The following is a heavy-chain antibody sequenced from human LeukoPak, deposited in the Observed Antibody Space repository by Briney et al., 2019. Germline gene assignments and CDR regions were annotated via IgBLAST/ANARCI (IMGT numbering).Heavy chain of an antibody. J-gene: IGHJ4*02. CDR3: ARAPYCSSTSCYYYDFDY. CDR1: GFTVSSNY. CDR2: INHSGST. Sequence: GSLRLSCAASGFTVSSNYMSWIRQPPGKGLEWIGEINHSGSTNYNPSLKSRVTISVDTSKNQFSLKLSSVTAADTAVYYCARAPYCSSTSCYYYDFDYWGQGTLVTVSS. D-gene: IGHD2-2*01. V-gene: IGHV4-34*01.